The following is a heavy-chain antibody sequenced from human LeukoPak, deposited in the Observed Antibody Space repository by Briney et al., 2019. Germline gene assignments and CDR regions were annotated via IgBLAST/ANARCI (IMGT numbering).Heavy chain of an antibody. CDR3: AREGDESFRACSSTSRPLRD. CDR2: IYYSGST. D-gene: IGHD2-2*01. J-gene: IGHJ4*02. Sequence: SETLSLTCTVSGGSISSYYWSWIRQPPGKGLEWIGYIYYSGSTNYNPSLKSRVTISVDTSKNQFSLKLSSVTAADTAVYYCAREGDESFRACSSTSRPLRDWGQGTLVTVSS. CDR1: GGSISSYY. V-gene: IGHV4-59*01.